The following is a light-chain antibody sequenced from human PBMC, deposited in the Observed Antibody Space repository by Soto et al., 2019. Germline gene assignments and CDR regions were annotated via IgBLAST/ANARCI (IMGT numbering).Light chain of an antibody. V-gene: IGKV4-1*01. J-gene: IGKJ1*01. CDR2: WTS. Sequence: DIVMTQSPDSLAVSLGERATINCKSSQSVLHSSNNKDYLAWFQQKPGQSPKLLIYWTSTRESGVPDRFSGSESGTDFTITISSLQAEDVAVYYCQQYYTTPLTFGQGTKVEIK. CDR3: QQYYTTPLT. CDR1: QSVLHSSNNKDY.